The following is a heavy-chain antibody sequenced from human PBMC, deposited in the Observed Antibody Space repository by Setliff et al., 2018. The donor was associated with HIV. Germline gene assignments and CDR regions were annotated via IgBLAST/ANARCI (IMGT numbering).Heavy chain of an antibody. Sequence: PGESLKISCLGTGFTFGNFWMSWVRQAPGKGLEWVANINTEGTKRSYAGSLKGRSTIPRDNTKNSLYLQITNVTGEDTAVYYCARPLEYKSGWSVITGSFNYWGHGTLVTVSS. CDR1: GFTFGNFW. V-gene: IGHV3-7*03. J-gene: IGHJ4*01. CDR2: INTEGTKR. D-gene: IGHD6-19*01. CDR3: ARPLEYKSGWSVITGSFNY.